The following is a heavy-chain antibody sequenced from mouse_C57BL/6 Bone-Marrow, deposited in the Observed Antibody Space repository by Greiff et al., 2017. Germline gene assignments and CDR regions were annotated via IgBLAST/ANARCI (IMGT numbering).Heavy chain of an antibody. Sequence: QVQLQQSGAELVRPGTSVKVSCKASGYAFTNYLIEWVKQRPGQGLEWIGVINPGSGGTNYNEKFKGKATLTADKSSSTSYMQLSSLTSEDSAVYYCARSYEYDGGAMDYWGQGTSVTVSS. J-gene: IGHJ4*01. CDR3: ARSYEYDGGAMDY. D-gene: IGHD2-4*01. V-gene: IGHV1-54*01. CDR1: GYAFTNYL. CDR2: INPGSGGT.